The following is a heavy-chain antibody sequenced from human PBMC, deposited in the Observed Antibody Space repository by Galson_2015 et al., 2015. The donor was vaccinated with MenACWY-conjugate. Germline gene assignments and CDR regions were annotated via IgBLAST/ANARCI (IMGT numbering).Heavy chain of an antibody. CDR2: ISSSSSYI. CDR3: ARDPGTIIKYHFDH. J-gene: IGHJ4*02. V-gene: IGHV3-21*01. D-gene: IGHD2-2*01. CDR1: GFPFSDYS. Sequence: SLRLSCAASGFPFSDYSMNWVRQAPGKGLEWVSLISSSSSYIYYADSVKGRFTVSRDNAKNSLYLQMTSLRAEDTAVYYCARDPGTIIKYHFDHWGQGTLVTVSS.